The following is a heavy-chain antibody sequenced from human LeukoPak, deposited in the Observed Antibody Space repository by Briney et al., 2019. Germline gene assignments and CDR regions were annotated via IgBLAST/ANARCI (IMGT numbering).Heavy chain of an antibody. CDR3: AKTSNADYYEPWWFDP. CDR2: ISYDSINK. V-gene: IGHV3-30*18. Sequence: GRSLRLSCAASGFTLSSYGMHWVRQAPGKGLEWVALISYDSINKYYADSVKGRFTISRDNSKNTLYLQMNSLRAEDTAVYYCAKTSNADYYEPWWFDPWGQGTLVTVTS. D-gene: IGHD3-22*01. CDR1: GFTLSSYG. J-gene: IGHJ5*02.